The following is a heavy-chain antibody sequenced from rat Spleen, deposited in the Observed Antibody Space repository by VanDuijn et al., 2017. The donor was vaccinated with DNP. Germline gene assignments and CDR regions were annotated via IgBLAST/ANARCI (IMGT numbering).Heavy chain of an antibody. D-gene: IGHD5-1*01. CDR2: ISTGGDIT. J-gene: IGHJ2*01. CDR3: ARQGAHYFDY. Sequence: EVQLVESGGGLVQPGKSLKLSCTGSGFTFSNYYMAWVRQAPTKGLEWVASISTGGDITYYRDSVRGRFTISRDDAKNTLHLQMDSLRSEETATYYCARQGAHYFDYWGQGVMVTVSS. V-gene: IGHV5S11*01. CDR1: GFTFSNYY.